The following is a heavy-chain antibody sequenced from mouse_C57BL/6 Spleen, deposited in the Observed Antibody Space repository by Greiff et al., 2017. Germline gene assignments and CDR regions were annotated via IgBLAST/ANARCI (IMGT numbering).Heavy chain of an antibody. CDR3: TTYGSPYYFDY. V-gene: IGHV14-4*01. CDR1: GFNIKDDY. D-gene: IGHD1-1*01. Sequence: EVQLQQSGAELVRPGASVKLSCTASGFNIKDDYMHWVKQRPEQGLEWIGWIDPENGDTEYASKFQGKATITADTSSNTAYLQLSSLTSEDTAVYYCTTYGSPYYFDYWGQGTTLTVSS. J-gene: IGHJ2*01. CDR2: IDPENGDT.